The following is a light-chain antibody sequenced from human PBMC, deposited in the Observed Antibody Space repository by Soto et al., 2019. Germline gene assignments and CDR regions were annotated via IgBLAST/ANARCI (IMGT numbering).Light chain of an antibody. CDR1: SSDVGGYNY. V-gene: IGLV2-8*01. Sequence: QSVLTQPPSASGSPGQSVTISCTGMSSDVGGYNYASWYQQHPGKAPKLMIYEVSKRPSGVPDRFSGSKSGNTASLTVSGLQAEDEADYYCSSYAGANSVVFGGGTKVTVL. CDR3: SSYAGANSVV. J-gene: IGLJ2*01. CDR2: EVS.